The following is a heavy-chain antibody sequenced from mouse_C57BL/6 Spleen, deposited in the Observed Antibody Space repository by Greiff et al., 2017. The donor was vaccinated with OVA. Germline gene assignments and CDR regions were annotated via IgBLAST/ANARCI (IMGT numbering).Heavy chain of an antibody. CDR3: ARSYYDYEAWFAY. V-gene: IGHV5-17*01. Sequence: EVKLMESGGGLVKPGGSLKLSCAASGFTFSDYGMHWVRQAPEKGLAWVAYISSGSSTIYYADTVKGRFTISRDNAKNTLFLQMTSLRSEDTAMYYCARSYYDYEAWFAYWGQGTLVTVSA. D-gene: IGHD2-4*01. CDR2: ISSGSSTI. J-gene: IGHJ3*01. CDR1: GFTFSDYG.